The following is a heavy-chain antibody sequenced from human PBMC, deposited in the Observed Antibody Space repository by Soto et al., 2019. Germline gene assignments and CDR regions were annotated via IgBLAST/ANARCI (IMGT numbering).Heavy chain of an antibody. CDR2: VYYRGNT. CDR3: ARQGGPQWLVYYFDY. Sequence: SETLSLTCNVSGGSVTSSVYFWGWIRQSPGKGLEWIGSVYYRGNTYYNPPLKSRITISLDTSKSQFSLKLSSVTAADTAVYYCARQGGPQWLVYYFDYWGKATRVTV. V-gene: IGHV4-39*01. D-gene: IGHD6-19*01. J-gene: IGHJ4*02. CDR1: GGSVTSSVYF.